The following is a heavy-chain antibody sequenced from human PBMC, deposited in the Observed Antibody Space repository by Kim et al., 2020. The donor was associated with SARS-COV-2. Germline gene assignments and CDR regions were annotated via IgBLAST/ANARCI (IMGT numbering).Heavy chain of an antibody. Sequence: TNYADSRKGRFTSSRDNAKNTLDLQRNSLRVEDTAVYYCAKDLNWGIADYWGQGTLVTVSS. D-gene: IGHD7-27*01. J-gene: IGHJ4*02. CDR2: T. V-gene: IGHV3-74*01. CDR3: AKDLNWGIADY.